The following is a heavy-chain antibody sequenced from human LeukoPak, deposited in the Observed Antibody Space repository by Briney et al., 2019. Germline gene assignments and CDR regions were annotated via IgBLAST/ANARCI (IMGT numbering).Heavy chain of an antibody. D-gene: IGHD5-12*01. CDR3: ARDQTWIGLFDY. CDR1: GFTFSSYG. CDR2: IRYDGSNK. Sequence: GGSLRLSCAASGFTFSSYGMHWVRQAPGKGLEWVAFIRYDGSNKYYADSVKGRFTISRDNAKNSLYLQMNSLRAEDTAVYYCARDQTWIGLFDYWGQGTLVTVSS. J-gene: IGHJ4*02. V-gene: IGHV3-30*02.